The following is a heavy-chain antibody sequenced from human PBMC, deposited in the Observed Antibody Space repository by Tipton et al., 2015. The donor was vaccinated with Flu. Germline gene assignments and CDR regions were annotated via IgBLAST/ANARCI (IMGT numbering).Heavy chain of an antibody. CDR1: RFTFSYYW. CDR2: INQDGSER. V-gene: IGHV3-7*01. D-gene: IGHD3-22*01. Sequence: SLRLSCEASRFTFSYYWMSWVRQAPGKGLEWVANINQDGSERHYVDSVKGRFTIARDNAKSSLYLQMNSLRAEDTAVYYCTRSYYYDSSGYDAFDIWGQGTMVIVSS. CDR3: TRSYYYDSSGYDAFDI. J-gene: IGHJ3*02.